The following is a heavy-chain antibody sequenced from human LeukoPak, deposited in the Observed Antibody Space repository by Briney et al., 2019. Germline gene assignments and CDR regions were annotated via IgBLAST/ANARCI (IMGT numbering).Heavy chain of an antibody. CDR3: ARSEKYYYDRLDY. CDR2: ISFSGST. J-gene: IGHJ4*02. CDR1: GGSISNYY. D-gene: IGHD3-22*01. Sequence: SETLSLTCTVSGGSISNYYWSWIRQPPGKGLEWIGYISFSGSTKYNPSLKSRVTISLDTSKNQFSLKLSSVTAADTAVYYCARSEKYYYDRLDYWGQGTLVTVSS. V-gene: IGHV4-59*01.